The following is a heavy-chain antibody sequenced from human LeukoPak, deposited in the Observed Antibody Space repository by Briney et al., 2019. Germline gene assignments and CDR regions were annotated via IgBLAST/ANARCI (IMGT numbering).Heavy chain of an antibody. V-gene: IGHV4-4*08. CDR1: GGSNSSYY. CDR2: IYTSGGT. D-gene: IGHD6-6*01. J-gene: IGHJ4*02. Sequence: SETLSLPCTVSGGSNSSYYWSWIRQPPGKALEWIGYIYTSGGTNYNPSLKSRVTISVDTSKNQFSLKLSSVTAADTAVYYCARWGAYSSSSGYYFDYWGQGTLVTVSS. CDR3: ARWGAYSSSSGYYFDY.